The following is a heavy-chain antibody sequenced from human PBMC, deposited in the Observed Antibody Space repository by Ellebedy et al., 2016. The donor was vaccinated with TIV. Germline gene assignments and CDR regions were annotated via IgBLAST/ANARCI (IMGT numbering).Heavy chain of an antibody. Sequence: GGSLRLSXAASGFTFSRYNMSWVRQAPGKGLEWVSSISSSSSYIYYADSVKGRFTISRDNAKNSLYLQMNSLRAEDTAVYYCARDFSSSSPYWGQGTLVTVSS. CDR1: GFTFSRYN. CDR3: ARDFSSSSPY. CDR2: ISSSSSYI. D-gene: IGHD6-6*01. V-gene: IGHV3-21*01. J-gene: IGHJ4*02.